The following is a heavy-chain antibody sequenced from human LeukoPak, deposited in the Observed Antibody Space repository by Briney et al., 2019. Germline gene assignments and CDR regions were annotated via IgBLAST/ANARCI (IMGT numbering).Heavy chain of an antibody. CDR1: GFTFSSYS. CDR2: ISSSSSYI. J-gene: IGHJ3*02. V-gene: IGHV3-21*01. D-gene: IGHD2-15*01. CDR3: ARWGRSGGSQTAFDI. Sequence: PGGSLRLSCAASGFTFSSYSMNWVRQAPGKGLEWVSSISSSSSYIYYADSVKGRFTISRDNAKNSLYLQMNSLRAEDTAVYYCARWGRSGGSQTAFDIWGQGTMVTVSS.